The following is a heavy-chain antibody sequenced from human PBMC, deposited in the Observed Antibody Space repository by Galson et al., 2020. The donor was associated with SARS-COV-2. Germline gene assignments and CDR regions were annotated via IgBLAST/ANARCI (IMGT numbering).Heavy chain of an antibody. J-gene: IGHJ4*02. Sequence: KMSGPTLVKPTQTLTLTCTFSGFSLSTSGVGVRWLRQPPGKALEWLALLHRDDDKLYSQPLKSRLTITKGTSKNQVVLTMTNMDPVDTTTYYCAQLYSYGYGYYFDYWGQGTLVTVSS. CDR2: LHRDDDK. D-gene: IGHD5-18*01. CDR1: GFSLSTSGVG. V-gene: IGHV2-5*02. CDR3: AQLYSYGYGYYFDY.